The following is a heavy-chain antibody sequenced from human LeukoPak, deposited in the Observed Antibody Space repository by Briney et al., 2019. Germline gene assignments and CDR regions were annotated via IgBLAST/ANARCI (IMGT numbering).Heavy chain of an antibody. Sequence: SVKVSCKASGYTFTGYYMHWVRQAPGQGLEWMGGIIPIFGTANYAQKFQGRVTITADESTSTAYMELSSLRSEDTAVYYCARDSAGDSSGYRFFDYWGQGTLVTVSS. J-gene: IGHJ4*02. CDR2: IIPIFGTA. CDR1: GYTFTGYY. D-gene: IGHD3-22*01. V-gene: IGHV1-69*13. CDR3: ARDSAGDSSGYRFFDY.